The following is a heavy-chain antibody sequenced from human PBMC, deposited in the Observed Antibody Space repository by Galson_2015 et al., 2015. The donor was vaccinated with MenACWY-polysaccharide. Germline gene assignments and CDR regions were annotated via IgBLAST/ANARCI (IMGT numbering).Heavy chain of an antibody. CDR1: GYTFPRYA. Sequence: SVTVSCKASGYTFPRYAINWVRQAPGQGLEWMGWMNPNSGHIGYAQKFLGQLTMTRDTSIGTAYMELNDLRPEHTAVYYCARAGYKASDYWGQGTLVTVSS. CDR2: MNPNSGHI. J-gene: IGHJ4*02. CDR3: ARAGYKASDY. V-gene: IGHV1-8*01. D-gene: IGHD5-18*01.